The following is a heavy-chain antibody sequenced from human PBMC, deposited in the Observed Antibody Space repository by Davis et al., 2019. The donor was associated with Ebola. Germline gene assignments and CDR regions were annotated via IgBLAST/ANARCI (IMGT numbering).Heavy chain of an antibody. D-gene: IGHD6-6*01. CDR1: GFTVSSNY. Sequence: GESLKISCAASGFTVSSNYMSWVRQAPGKGLEWVSVIYSGGSTYYADSVKGRFTISRDNSKNTLYLQMNSLRAEDTAVYYCAKDLPGYRRSSAFFGAGGVGVGVWGQGTTVTVSS. V-gene: IGHV3-66*01. CDR3: AKDLPGYRRSSAFFGAGGVGVGV. CDR2: IYSGGST. J-gene: IGHJ6*02.